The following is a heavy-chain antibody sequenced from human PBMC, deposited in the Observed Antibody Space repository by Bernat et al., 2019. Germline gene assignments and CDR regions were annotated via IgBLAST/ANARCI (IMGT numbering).Heavy chain of an antibody. CDR1: GFTFDDSV. CDR2: ITWNGGII. Sequence: EVQLVESGGGLVQPGRSLRLSCAASGFTFDDSVMHWVRQAPGKGLEWVSGITWNGGIIDYADSVKGRFTISRDNAKNSLYLQMNSLKTEDTAFYYCAKLAGSGSWGQGTLVTVSS. V-gene: IGHV3-9*01. J-gene: IGHJ4*02. CDR3: AKLAGSGS. D-gene: IGHD3-10*01.